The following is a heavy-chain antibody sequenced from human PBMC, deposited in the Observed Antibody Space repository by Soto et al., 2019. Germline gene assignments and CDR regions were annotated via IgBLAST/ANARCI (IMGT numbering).Heavy chain of an antibody. CDR3: ARHARGSCYS. D-gene: IGHD2-15*01. J-gene: IGHJ4*02. V-gene: IGHV4-39*01. CDR2: IYYSGST. Sequence: QLQLQESGPGLVKPSETLSLICTVSGGSISSSTYYWSWIRQPPGKGLEWIGNIYYSGSTYYNPSLKSRVTISVDTSKNQFSLKLSSVTAADTAMYFCARHARGSCYSWGQGTLVTVSS. CDR1: GGSISSSTYY.